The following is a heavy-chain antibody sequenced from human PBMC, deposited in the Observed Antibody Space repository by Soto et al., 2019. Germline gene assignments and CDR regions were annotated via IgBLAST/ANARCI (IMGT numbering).Heavy chain of an antibody. CDR3: ARDTWSGYRSRFDP. D-gene: IGHD6-13*01. J-gene: IGHJ5*02. V-gene: IGHV1-69*01. Sequence: ASVKVSCKASGGTFSSYAISWVRQAPGQGLEWMGGIIPIFGTANYAQKFQGRVTITADESTSTAYMELSSLRSEDTAVYYCARDTWSGYRSRFDPWGQGTLVTVSS. CDR2: IIPIFGTA. CDR1: GGTFSSYA.